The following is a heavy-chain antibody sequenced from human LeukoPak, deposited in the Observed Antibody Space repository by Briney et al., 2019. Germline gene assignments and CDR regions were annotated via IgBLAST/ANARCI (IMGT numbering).Heavy chain of an antibody. CDR1: GYSFTSYW. Sequence: GESLKISCKGSGYSFTSYWIGWVRQMPGKGLEWLGIIYPGDSDTRYSPSFQGQVTISADKSISTAYLQWSSLNASDTAMYYCARLGSYDSSGYYYFSWFDPWGQGTLVTVSS. CDR3: ARLGSYDSSGYYYFSWFDP. J-gene: IGHJ5*02. D-gene: IGHD3-22*01. V-gene: IGHV5-51*01. CDR2: IYPGDSDT.